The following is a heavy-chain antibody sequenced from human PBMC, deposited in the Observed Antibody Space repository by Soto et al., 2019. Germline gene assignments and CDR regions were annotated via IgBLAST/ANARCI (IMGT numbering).Heavy chain of an antibody. J-gene: IGHJ4*02. CDR2: IYKTGNT. Sequence: QVQLQESGPGLVKPSQTLSLTCTVSGASISSGAYYWTWIRQHPGKGLEWIGYIYKTGNTLFNPSLTSRIRISLDTSKNQFSLRLSSVTAADTAVYYCARSYGSGSHVPDLDYWGQGTLVTVSS. D-gene: IGHD3-10*01. CDR3: ARSYGSGSHVPDLDY. CDR1: GASISSGAYY. V-gene: IGHV4-31*03.